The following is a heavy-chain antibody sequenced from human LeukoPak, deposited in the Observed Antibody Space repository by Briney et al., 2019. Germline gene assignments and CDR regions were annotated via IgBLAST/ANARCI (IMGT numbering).Heavy chain of an antibody. D-gene: IGHD6-19*01. CDR1: GFTFRSYS. V-gene: IGHV3-21*01. CDR3: ARVGSSAWDYYMDV. CDR2: ISSSSSYI. Sequence: GGSLRLSCAASGFTFRSYSMNWVRQAPGKGLEWVSSISSSSSYIYYADSVKGRFTISRDNAKNSLYLQMNSLRAEDTAVYYCARVGSSAWDYYMDVWGKGTTVTVSS. J-gene: IGHJ6*03.